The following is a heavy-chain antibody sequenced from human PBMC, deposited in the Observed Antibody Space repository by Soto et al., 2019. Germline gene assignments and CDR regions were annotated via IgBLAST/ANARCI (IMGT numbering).Heavy chain of an antibody. J-gene: IGHJ4*02. CDR3: ARATYYYASGSYYYFDY. CDR1: GGSISSGGYY. D-gene: IGHD3-10*01. Sequence: NPSETLSLTCTVSGGSISSGGYYWSWIRQHPGKGLEWIAYMHYSGSTYYNPSLKSRVTISVDTSRNQFSLKLSSVTAADTAVYYCARATYYYASGSYYYFDYWGQGTLVTVSS. CDR2: MHYSGST. V-gene: IGHV4-31*03.